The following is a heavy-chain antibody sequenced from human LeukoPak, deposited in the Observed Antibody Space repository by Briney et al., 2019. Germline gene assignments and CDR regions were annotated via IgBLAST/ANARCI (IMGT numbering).Heavy chain of an antibody. CDR3: ARDSSSGWYGGFDY. CDR1: GGSISSYY. D-gene: IGHD6-19*01. Sequence: SETLSLTCAVSGGSISSYYWSWIRQPPGKGLEWIGYIYYSGSTNYNPSLKSRVTISVDTSKNQFSLKLSSVTAADTAVYYCARDSSSGWYGGFDYWGQGTLDTVSS. J-gene: IGHJ4*02. V-gene: IGHV4-59*01. CDR2: IYYSGST.